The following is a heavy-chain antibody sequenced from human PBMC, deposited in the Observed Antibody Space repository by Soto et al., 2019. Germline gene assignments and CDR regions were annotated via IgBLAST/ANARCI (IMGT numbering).Heavy chain of an antibody. D-gene: IGHD4-17*01. J-gene: IGHJ4*01. Sequence: QVQLQESGPGLVKPSQTLSLTCTVSGGSISSGNYYWSWIRQPPGKGLEWIGFISYSGTTHYSASLRSRVSISVDTSKNQFSLDVSSVTAADTAVYYCATMGTPVTGLYYFDYWGHGTLVTVSS. CDR3: ATMGTPVTGLYYFDY. CDR2: ISYSGTT. CDR1: GGSISSGNYY. V-gene: IGHV4-30-4*01.